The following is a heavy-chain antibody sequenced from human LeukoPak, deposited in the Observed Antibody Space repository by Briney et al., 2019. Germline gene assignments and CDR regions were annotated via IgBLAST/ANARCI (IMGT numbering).Heavy chain of an antibody. Sequence: SETLSLTCAVYGGSFSGYYWSWIRQPPGKGLEWIGEINHSGSTNYNPSLKSRVTISVDTYKNQFSLKLSSVTAADRAVYYCARGILGGSSGYYFDYWGQGTLVTVSS. CDR1: GGSFSGYY. CDR3: ARGILGGSSGYYFDY. CDR2: INHSGST. J-gene: IGHJ4*02. D-gene: IGHD3-22*01. V-gene: IGHV4-34*01.